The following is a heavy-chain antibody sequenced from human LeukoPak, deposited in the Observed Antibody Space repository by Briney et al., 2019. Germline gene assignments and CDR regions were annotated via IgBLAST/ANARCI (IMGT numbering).Heavy chain of an antibody. CDR3: ARGGPDPTYYDFWSGQNWFDP. V-gene: IGHV4-39*01. D-gene: IGHD3-3*01. CDR1: GGSISSYY. CDR2: IYYSGST. Sequence: SETLSLTCTVSGGSISSYYWGWIRQPPGKGLEWIGSIYYSGSTYYNPSLKSRVTISVDTSKNQFSLKLSSVTAADTAVYYCARGGPDPTYYDFWSGQNWFDPWGQGTLVTVSS. J-gene: IGHJ5*02.